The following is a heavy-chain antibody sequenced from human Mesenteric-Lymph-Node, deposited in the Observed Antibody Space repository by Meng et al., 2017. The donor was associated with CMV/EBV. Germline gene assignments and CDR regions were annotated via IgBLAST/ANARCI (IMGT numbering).Heavy chain of an antibody. CDR3: ARDLRFGQLLLDY. J-gene: IGHJ4*02. CDR2: IKQDGSEK. CDR1: GFTFSRYW. Sequence: GGSLRLSCAASGFTFSRYWMSWVRQAPGEGLEWVANIKQDGSEKYYVDSVKGRFTISRDNAKNSLYLQMNSLRAEDTAVYYCARDLRFGQLLLDYWGQGTLVTVSS. D-gene: IGHD3-10*01. V-gene: IGHV3-7*01.